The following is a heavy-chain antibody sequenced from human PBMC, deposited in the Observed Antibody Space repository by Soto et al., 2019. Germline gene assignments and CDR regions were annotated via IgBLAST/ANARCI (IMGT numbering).Heavy chain of an antibody. J-gene: IGHJ4*02. CDR2: ISSRGDRV. CDR1: GFNFDSYA. Sequence: EVQLLESGGGLEQTGGSLRLSCAASGFNFDSYAMGWVRQAPGKGLEWVSAISSRGDRVYYADSVKGRSTISRDNSKKALFLQMNSLRAEDPAVFYCAKAPHASDYAGRGFDFWGQGTLVTVSS. V-gene: IGHV3-23*01. D-gene: IGHD5-12*01. CDR3: AKAPHASDYAGRGFDF.